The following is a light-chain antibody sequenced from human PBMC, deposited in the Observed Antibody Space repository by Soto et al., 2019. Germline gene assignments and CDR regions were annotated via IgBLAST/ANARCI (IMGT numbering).Light chain of an antibody. J-gene: IGLJ2*01. CDR3: SSYTSSVSVV. CDR1: SSDVGGYNY. V-gene: IGLV2-14*01. CDR2: DVS. Sequence: QSALTQSASVSGSPGQSITISCTGTSSDVGGYNYVSWYQQHPGKAPKLMIYDVSNRPSGVSNRFSGSKSGNTASLTISVLQAEDEADYYCSSYTSSVSVVFGGGTKLTVL.